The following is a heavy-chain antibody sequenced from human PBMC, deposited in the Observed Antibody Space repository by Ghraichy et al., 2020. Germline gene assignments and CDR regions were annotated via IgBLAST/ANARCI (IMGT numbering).Heavy chain of an antibody. CDR3: ASLPLDYAQQKGGVDY. V-gene: IGHV4-39*01. CDR2: IYYSGST. D-gene: IGHD4-17*01. J-gene: IGHJ4*02. CDR1: GGSISSSSYY. Sequence: SQTLSLTCTVSGGSISSSSYYWGWIRQPPGKGLEWIGSIYYSGSTYYNPSLKSRVTISVDTSKNQFSLKLSSVTAEDTAVYYCASLPLDYAQQKGGVDYWGQGTLVTVSS.